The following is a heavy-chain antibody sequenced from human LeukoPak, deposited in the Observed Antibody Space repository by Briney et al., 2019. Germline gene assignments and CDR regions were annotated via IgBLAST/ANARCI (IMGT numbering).Heavy chain of an antibody. Sequence: GESLKIFCKGSGYSFTSYWISWVRQMPGKGLEWMGRIDPSDSYTNYSPSFQGHVTISADKSINTAYLQWSSLKAADTAMYYCARQINYYGSGFDPWGQGTLVTVSS. CDR3: ARQINYYGSGFDP. V-gene: IGHV5-10-1*01. CDR2: IDPSDSYT. D-gene: IGHD3-10*01. J-gene: IGHJ5*02. CDR1: GYSFTSYW.